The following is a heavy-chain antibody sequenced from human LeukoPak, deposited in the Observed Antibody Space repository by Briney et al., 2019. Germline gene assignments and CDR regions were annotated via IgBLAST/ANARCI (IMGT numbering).Heavy chain of an antibody. D-gene: IGHD3-22*01. CDR3: AKDPPRYYDSSGPSR. V-gene: IGHV3-30*02. CDR1: GFTFSSYG. Sequence: GGSLRLSCAASGFTFSSYGMHWVRQAPGKGLEWVAFIRYDGSNKYYADSVKGRFTISRDNSKNTLYLQMNSLRAEDTAVYYCAKDPPRYYDSSGPSRGGQGTLVTVSS. CDR2: IRYDGSNK. J-gene: IGHJ4*02.